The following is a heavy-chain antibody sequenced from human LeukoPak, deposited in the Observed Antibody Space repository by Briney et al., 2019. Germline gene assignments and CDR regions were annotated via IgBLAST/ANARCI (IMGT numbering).Heavy chain of an antibody. CDR1: GFTFSSYH. CDR2: ISHDTNDR. Sequence: PGRSLRLSCAASGFTFSSYHMHWFRQAPGKGLEWVAVISHDTNDRYYADSVKGRFTISRDNSRNTLSLQMNSLRTEDTAVYYCARGRDVWGQGTTVTVSS. V-gene: IGHV3-30-3*01. CDR3: ARGRDV. J-gene: IGHJ6*02.